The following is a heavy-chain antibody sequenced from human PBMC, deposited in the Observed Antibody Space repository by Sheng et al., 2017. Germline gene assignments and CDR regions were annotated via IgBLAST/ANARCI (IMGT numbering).Heavy chain of an antibody. Sequence: QLQLQESGPGLVKPSETLSLTCTVSGGSISRGSYYWGWIRQPPGEGLEWIGNIYHSGSIYYNPSLKSRVTISVDTSKNQFSLKLSSVTAADTAVYYCTRGGYSSSWYRWIDYWGQGTLVHRL. CDR3: TRGGYSSSWYRWIDY. J-gene: IGHJ4*02. CDR2: IYHSGSI. V-gene: IGHV4-39*07. D-gene: IGHD6-13*01. CDR1: GGSISRGSYY.